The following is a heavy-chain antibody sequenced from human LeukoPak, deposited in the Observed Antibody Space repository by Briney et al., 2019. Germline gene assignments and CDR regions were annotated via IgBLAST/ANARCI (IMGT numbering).Heavy chain of an antibody. Sequence: GGSLRLSCAASGFTFSDYYMSWIRQAPGKGLEWVSYISSGSSYTNYADSVKGRFTISRGNAKNSLYLQMNSLRAEDTAVYYCAREGVGVRSQLDYWGQGTLVTVSS. CDR3: AREGVGVRSQLDY. D-gene: IGHD3-22*01. J-gene: IGHJ4*02. V-gene: IGHV3-11*06. CDR1: GFTFSDYY. CDR2: ISSGSSYT.